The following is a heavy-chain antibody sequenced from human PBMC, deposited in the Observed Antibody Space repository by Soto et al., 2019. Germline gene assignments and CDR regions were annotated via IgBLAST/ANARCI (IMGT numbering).Heavy chain of an antibody. J-gene: IGHJ6*02. CDR1: GGTFSSYA. CDR3: ARKGAAAGQYYYYYGMDV. V-gene: IGHV1-69*12. CDR2: IIPIFGTA. D-gene: IGHD6-13*01. Sequence: QVQLVQSGAEVKKPGSSVKVSCKASGGTFSSYAISWVRQAPGQGLEWMGGIIPIFGTANYAQKFQGRVTITADESTSTAYMELSSLRSADTAVYYCARKGAAAGQYYYYYGMDVWGQGTTVTVSS.